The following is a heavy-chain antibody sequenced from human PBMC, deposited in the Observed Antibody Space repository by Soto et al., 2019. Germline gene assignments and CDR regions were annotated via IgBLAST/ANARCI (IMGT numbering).Heavy chain of an antibody. J-gene: IGHJ6*03. Sequence: GGSLRLSCAASGFTLSSNYMGWVRQAPGKGLEWVSVIYSGGSTYYADSVKGRFTISRHNSKNTLYLQMNSLRAEDTAVYYCARGLFDFWSGYYTHYYYYMDVWGKGTTVTVSS. CDR1: GFTLSSNY. D-gene: IGHD3-3*01. V-gene: IGHV3-53*04. CDR2: IYSGGST. CDR3: ARGLFDFWSGYYTHYYYYMDV.